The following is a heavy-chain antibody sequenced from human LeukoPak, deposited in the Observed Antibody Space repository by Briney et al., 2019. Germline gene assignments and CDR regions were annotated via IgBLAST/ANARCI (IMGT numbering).Heavy chain of an antibody. V-gene: IGHV3-7*03. D-gene: IGHD5-24*01. J-gene: IGHJ4*02. Sequence: GGSLSLSCAASGFMFSSYWMTWVRQAPGKGLEWEANIKQDGSEKYYMSSVRGRFTISRDNAKNSLYLQMNNVRAEDTAVYYCAREEVRSFDNWGQGTLVTVSS. CDR2: IKQDGSEK. CDR1: GFMFSSYW. CDR3: AREEVRSFDN.